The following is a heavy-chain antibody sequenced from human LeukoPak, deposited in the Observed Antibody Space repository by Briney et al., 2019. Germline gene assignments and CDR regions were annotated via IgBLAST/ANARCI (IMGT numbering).Heavy chain of an antibody. CDR1: GFTFDDYA. CDR3: ARGDSSSLSDY. Sequence: GGSLRLSCAASGFTFDDYAMHWVGHAPGKGLEWVSGISWNSGSIGYADSVKGRFTISRDNAKNSLYLQMNSLRAEDTAVYYCARGDSSSLSDYWGQGTLVTVSS. J-gene: IGHJ4*02. CDR2: ISWNSGSI. D-gene: IGHD6-6*01. V-gene: IGHV3-9*01.